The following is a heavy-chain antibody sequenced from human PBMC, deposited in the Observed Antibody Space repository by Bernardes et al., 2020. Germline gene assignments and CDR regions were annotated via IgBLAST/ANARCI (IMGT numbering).Heavy chain of an antibody. CDR2: IKQDGSEK. CDR3: ARKAGWNHGKVTYFQQ. D-gene: IGHD1-1*01. Sequence: GGSLRLSCAASGFIFRDYWMSWVRQAPGKGLEWVANIKQDGSEKNYADSVNGRFTISRDNGESSLYLQMNGLRTEDTAVYYCARKAGWNHGKVTYFQQWGQGTMVTVSS. V-gene: IGHV3-7*01. CDR1: GFIFRDYW. J-gene: IGHJ1*01.